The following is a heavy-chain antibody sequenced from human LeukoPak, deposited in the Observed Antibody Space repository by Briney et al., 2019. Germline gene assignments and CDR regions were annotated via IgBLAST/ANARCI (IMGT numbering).Heavy chain of an antibody. J-gene: IGHJ4*02. Sequence: GASVKVSCKASGYTFTNNYLHWVRQAPGQGLEWMGMIYPRDGSTSCAQNFQGRVTVTRDTSTTTVHMGLRGLRSEDTAVYYCARDQEGFDYWGQGTVVTVSS. CDR1: GYTFTNNY. CDR2: IYPRDGST. V-gene: IGHV1-46*01. CDR3: ARDQEGFDY.